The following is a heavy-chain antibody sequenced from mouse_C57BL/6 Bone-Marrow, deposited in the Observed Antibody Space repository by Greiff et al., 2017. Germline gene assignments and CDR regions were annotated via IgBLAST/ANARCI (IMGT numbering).Heavy chain of an antibody. CDR3: ARDTTVVGDYFDY. V-gene: IGHV1-50*01. CDR1: GYTFTSYW. Sequence: QVQLQQPGAELVKPGASVKLSCKASGYTFTSYWMQWVKQRPGQGLEWIGKIDPSDSYTNYNQKFKGKATLTVDTSSSTAYMQLSSLTSEDSAVYYCARDTTVVGDYFDYWGQGTTLTVSS. CDR2: IDPSDSYT. D-gene: IGHD1-1*01. J-gene: IGHJ2*01.